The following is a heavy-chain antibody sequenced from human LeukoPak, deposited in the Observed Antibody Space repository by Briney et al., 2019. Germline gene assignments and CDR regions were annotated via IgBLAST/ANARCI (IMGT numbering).Heavy chain of an antibody. Sequence: PGGSLRLSCAASGFTFSSYSMNWVRQAPGKGLEWVAFIRYDGSNKYYADSVKGRFTISRDNSKNTLYLQMNILRAEDTAVYYCAKDYCSSTSCYALYYYYYMDVWGKGTTVTISS. CDR1: GFTFSSYS. CDR3: AKDYCSSTSCYALYYYYYMDV. D-gene: IGHD2-2*01. V-gene: IGHV3-30*02. J-gene: IGHJ6*03. CDR2: IRYDGSNK.